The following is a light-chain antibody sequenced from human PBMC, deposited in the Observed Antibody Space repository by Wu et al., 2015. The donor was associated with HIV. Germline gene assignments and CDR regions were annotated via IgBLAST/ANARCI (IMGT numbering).Light chain of an antibody. CDR2: DAS. CDR3: QQRSNWPPIT. V-gene: IGKV3-11*01. J-gene: IGKJ4*01. Sequence: DIVLTQSPATLSLSPGQRATLSCRASQSITNYLAWYQQKPGQTPRLLIFDASNRATGIPARFSGSGSGTDFTLTISSLEPEDSAVYYCQQRSNWPPITFGGGPRWRS. CDR1: QSITNY.